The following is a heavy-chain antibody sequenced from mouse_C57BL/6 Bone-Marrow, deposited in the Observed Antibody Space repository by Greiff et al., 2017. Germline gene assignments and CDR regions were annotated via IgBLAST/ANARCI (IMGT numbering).Heavy chain of an antibody. D-gene: IGHD1-1*01. J-gene: IGHJ4*01. CDR3: ARLCDGSSHYYYAMDY. Sequence: QVQLQQSGAELVRPGASVKMSCKASGYTFTSYNMHWVKQTPRQGLEWIGAIYPGNGDTSYNQKFQGKATLTVDKSSSTAYMQLSSLTSEDSAVYFCARLCDGSSHYYYAMDYWGQGTSVTVSS. V-gene: IGHV1-12*01. CDR2: IYPGNGDT. CDR1: GYTFTSYN.